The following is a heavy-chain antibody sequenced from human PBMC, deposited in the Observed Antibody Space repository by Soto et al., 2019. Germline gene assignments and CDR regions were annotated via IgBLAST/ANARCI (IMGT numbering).Heavy chain of an antibody. CDR1: GDSISNNNFY. J-gene: IGHJ6*03. D-gene: IGHD3-10*01. V-gene: IGHV4-39*01. Sequence: SETLSLTCTVSGDSISNNNFYWGWIRQPPGKGLEWVGTIYYSGSTYYNPSLKSRVTISVDTSNNQLSLKLSSVTAADTAVYYCARHYGYYSHYMDVWTKGTTVTVSS. CDR2: IYYSGST. CDR3: ARHYGYYSHYMDV.